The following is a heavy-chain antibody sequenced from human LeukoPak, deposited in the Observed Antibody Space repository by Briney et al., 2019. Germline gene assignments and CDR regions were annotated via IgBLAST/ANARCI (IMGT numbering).Heavy chain of an antibody. V-gene: IGHV4-61*01. Sequence: PSETLSLTCTVSGYSISSGYYWGWIRQPPGKGLECIGYIYYSGSTNYNPSLKSRVTISVDTSKNQFSLKLSSVTAADTAVYYCARAGYSWNGGYAFDIWGQGTMVTVSS. CDR1: GYSISSGYY. D-gene: IGHD1-20*01. CDR3: ARAGYSWNGGYAFDI. J-gene: IGHJ3*02. CDR2: IYYSGST.